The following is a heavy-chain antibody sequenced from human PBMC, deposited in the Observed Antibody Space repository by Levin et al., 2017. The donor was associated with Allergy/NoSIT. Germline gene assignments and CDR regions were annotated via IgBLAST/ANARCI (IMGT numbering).Heavy chain of an antibody. CDR3: ARDHYYGSGSPTFLSHLYYGMDV. CDR1: GFTFGSYS. V-gene: IGHV3-48*02. CDR2: ISTSSSSI. Sequence: QPGGSLRLSCVASGFTFGSYSMTWVRQAPGKGLEWVSSISTSSSSIYYADSVKGRFTISRDNAKESLYLQMNSLRDEDTAVYYCARDHYYGSGSPTFLSHLYYGMDVWGQGTTVTVSS. J-gene: IGHJ6*02. D-gene: IGHD3-10*01.